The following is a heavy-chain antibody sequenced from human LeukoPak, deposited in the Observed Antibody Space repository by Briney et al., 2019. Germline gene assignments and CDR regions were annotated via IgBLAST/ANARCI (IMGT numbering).Heavy chain of an antibody. CDR1: GYTFTSYY. D-gene: IGHD3-22*01. J-gene: IGHJ4*02. CDR2: INPSGGST. V-gene: IGHV1-46*01. Sequence: ASVKVSCKASGYTFTSYYMHWVRQAPGQGLEWMGIINPSGGSTSYAQKFQGRVTMTRNTSISTAYMELSSLRSEDTAVYYCARVRFYYDSSGYYSYFDYWGQGTLVTVSS. CDR3: ARVRFYYDSSGYYSYFDY.